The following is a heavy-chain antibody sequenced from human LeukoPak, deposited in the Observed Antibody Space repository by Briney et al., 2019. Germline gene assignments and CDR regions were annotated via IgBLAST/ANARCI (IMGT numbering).Heavy chain of an antibody. Sequence: GRSLRLSCAASRVTFSSYGIHWVRQAPGKGLDWEAVISYDGNNKYYADSVKGRFTISRDNAKNTLYLQMNSLRAEDTAVYYCTKDGGSGWPQGYFDYWGQGTLVTVSS. CDR3: TKDGGSGWPQGYFDY. V-gene: IGHV3-30*18. D-gene: IGHD6-19*01. CDR2: ISYDGNNK. CDR1: RVTFSSYG. J-gene: IGHJ4*02.